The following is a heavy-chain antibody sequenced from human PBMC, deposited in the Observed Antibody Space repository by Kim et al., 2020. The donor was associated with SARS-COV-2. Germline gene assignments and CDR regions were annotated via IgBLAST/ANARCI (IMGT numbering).Heavy chain of an antibody. CDR1: GGSISSSNW. V-gene: IGHV4-4*02. J-gene: IGHJ6*02. CDR3: ARGGSGSPRGLYYGMDV. Sequence: SETLSLTCAVSGGSISSSNWWSWVRQPPGKGLEWIGEIYHSGSTNYNPSLKSRVTISVDKSKNQFSLKLSSVTAADTAVHYCARGGSGSPRGLYYGMDVWGQGTTVTVSS. CDR2: IYHSGST. D-gene: IGHD3-10*01.